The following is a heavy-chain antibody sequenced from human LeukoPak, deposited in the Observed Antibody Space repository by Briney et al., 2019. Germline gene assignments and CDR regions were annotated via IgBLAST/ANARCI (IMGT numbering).Heavy chain of an antibody. V-gene: IGHV4-59*08. CDR3: ARHDMDIAGAGLDYFDY. D-gene: IGHD1-26*01. CDR1: GGSLSRYY. J-gene: IGHJ4*02. CDR2: TYYSGST. Sequence: KPSETLSLPCPVSGGSLSRYYWRWIRQPPGKGLEGIGYTYYSGSTNYNPSLKSRVTTSVDTSKNQFSLKLSSVTAADTAVYYCARHDMDIAGAGLDYFDYWGQGTLVTVSS.